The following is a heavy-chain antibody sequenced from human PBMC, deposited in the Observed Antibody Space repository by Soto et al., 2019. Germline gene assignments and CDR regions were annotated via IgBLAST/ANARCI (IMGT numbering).Heavy chain of an antibody. J-gene: IGHJ4*02. CDR2: INHSGST. D-gene: IGHD3-22*01. CDR1: GGSFSGYY. Sequence: SETLSLTCAVYGGSFSGYYWSWIRQPPGKGLEWIGEINHSGSTNYNPSLKSRVTISVDTSKNQFSLKLSSVTAADTAVYYCARGDYYDATGFGYWGQGTLVTVSS. V-gene: IGHV4-34*01. CDR3: ARGDYYDATGFGY.